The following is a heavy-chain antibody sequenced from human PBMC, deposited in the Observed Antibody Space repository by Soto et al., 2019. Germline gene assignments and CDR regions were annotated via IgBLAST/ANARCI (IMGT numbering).Heavy chain of an antibody. V-gene: IGHV3-43*01. CDR1: GFTFDDYT. CDR2: TRGDGDST. J-gene: IGHJ4*02. CDR3: VKGTYDHDNSGTDSFDN. Sequence: EVQLVESGGAVVQPGGSLRISCVASGFTFDDYTMYWVRQAPGKGLEWVSLTRGDGDSTHYADSVKGRFTISRDNSKESLYLQMNKLRTEDTAWYYCVKGTYDHDNSGTDSFDNWGQGALGTVSS. D-gene: IGHD3-22*01.